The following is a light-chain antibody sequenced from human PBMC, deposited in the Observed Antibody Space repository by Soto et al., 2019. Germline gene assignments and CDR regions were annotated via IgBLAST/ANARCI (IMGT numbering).Light chain of an antibody. CDR1: QSVGSY. Sequence: EIVLTQSPATLSLSPRERATLSCRASQSVGSYLAWYQQKPGQAPRLLIYDASNRATGIPARFSGSGSGTDFTLTISSLEPEDFAVYYCQQRSDWPPVTFGGGTKLEIK. V-gene: IGKV3-11*01. J-gene: IGKJ4*01. CDR3: QQRSDWPPVT. CDR2: DAS.